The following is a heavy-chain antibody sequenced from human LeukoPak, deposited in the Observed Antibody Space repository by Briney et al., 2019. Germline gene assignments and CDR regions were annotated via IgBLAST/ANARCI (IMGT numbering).Heavy chain of an antibody. Sequence: SETLSLTCTVSGGSISSGGYYWSWIRQHPGKGLEWIGYIYYSGSTYYNPSLKSRVTISVDTSKNQFSPKLSSVTAADTAVYYCARDRQLHYYGMDVWGQGTTVTVSS. CDR2: IYYSGST. CDR1: GGSISSGGYY. J-gene: IGHJ6*02. CDR3: ARDRQLHYYGMDV. V-gene: IGHV4-31*03. D-gene: IGHD5-18*01.